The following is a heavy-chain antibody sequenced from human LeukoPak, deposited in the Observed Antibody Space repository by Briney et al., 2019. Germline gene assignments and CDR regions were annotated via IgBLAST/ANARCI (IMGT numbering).Heavy chain of an antibody. V-gene: IGHV4-59*01. CDR3: AREGMIAHHNWFDP. CDR1: GDSISHYY. J-gene: IGHJ5*02. Sequence: SETLSLTCTVSGDSISHYYFSWIRQPPGKGLEGIGYIYYSGNTNYNPSLTSRSTISVDTSKNQLSLRLRSVTAADTAVYYCAREGMIAHHNWFDPWGQGTPVSVAS. D-gene: IGHD3-22*01. CDR2: IYYSGNT.